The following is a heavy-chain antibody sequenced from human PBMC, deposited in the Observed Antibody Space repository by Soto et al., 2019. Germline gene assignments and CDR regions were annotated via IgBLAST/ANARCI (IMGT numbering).Heavy chain of an antibody. CDR2: IIPILGIA. J-gene: IGHJ6*02. CDR3: ARQVVAATPYYYGMDV. Sequence: QVQLVQSGAEVKKPGSSVKVSCKASGGTFSSYTISWVRQAPGQGLEWMGRIIPILGIANYAQKFQGRVTITADKSTSTAYMELSSLRSEDTAVYYCARQVVAATPYYYGMDVWGQGTTVTVSS. CDR1: GGTFSSYT. D-gene: IGHD2-15*01. V-gene: IGHV1-69*02.